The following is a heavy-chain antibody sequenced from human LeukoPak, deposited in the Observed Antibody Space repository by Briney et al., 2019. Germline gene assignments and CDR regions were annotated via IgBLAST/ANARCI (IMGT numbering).Heavy chain of an antibody. Sequence: ASVKVSCKASGGTFSSYAISWVRQAPGQGLEWMGWISAYNGNTNYAQKLQGRVTMTTDTSTSTAYMELRSLRSDDTAVYYCARASMVRGVIIMTIDYWGQGTLVTVSS. CDR1: GGTFSSYA. D-gene: IGHD3-10*01. CDR3: ARASMVRGVIIMTIDY. CDR2: ISAYNGNT. J-gene: IGHJ4*02. V-gene: IGHV1-18*01.